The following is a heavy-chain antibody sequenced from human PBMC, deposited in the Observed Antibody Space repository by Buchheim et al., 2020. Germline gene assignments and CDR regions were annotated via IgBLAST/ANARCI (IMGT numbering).Heavy chain of an antibody. V-gene: IGHV4-4*02. CDR2: IYHSGST. D-gene: IGHD2-15*01. J-gene: IGHJ6*02. CDR1: GGSISSSNW. CDR3: ARVYDIVVVVAEKESNYGMDV. Sequence: QVQLQESGPGLVKPSGTLSLTCAVSGGSISSSNWWSWVRQPPGKGLEWIGEIYHSGSTNYNPSLKRRVTISVDKSKNQFSLKLSSVTAADTAVYYCARVYDIVVVVAEKESNYGMDVWGQGTT.